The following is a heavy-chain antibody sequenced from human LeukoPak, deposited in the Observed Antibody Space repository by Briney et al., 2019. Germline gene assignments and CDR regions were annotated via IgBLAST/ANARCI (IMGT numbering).Heavy chain of an antibody. CDR1: GYTFSSYG. V-gene: IGHV1-18*01. CDR2: ISAYNGNT. J-gene: IGHJ4*02. Sequence: ASVKVSCKASGYTFSSYGISWVRQAPGQGLEWMGWISAYNGNTNYAQKLQGRVTMTTDTSTSTAYMEVRSLRADDTAVFYCARTDYYLGSGYYSLDSWGQGTLVTVSS. CDR3: ARTDYYLGSGYYSLDS. D-gene: IGHD3-22*01.